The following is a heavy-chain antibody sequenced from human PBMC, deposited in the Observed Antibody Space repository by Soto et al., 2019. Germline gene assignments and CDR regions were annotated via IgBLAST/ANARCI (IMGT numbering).Heavy chain of an antibody. Sequence: QIHLVQSGGEVKKPGASVEVSCKASGYTFTSYGINWVRQAPGQGLEWMGWISGYNGATNYAQMFQGRVTMTTDTSTSTAYMDLTNLISDDTAVYFCARGGVASRGYWGDYWGQGTLVTVSS. CDR2: ISGYNGAT. J-gene: IGHJ4*02. CDR1: GYTFTSYG. CDR3: ARGGVASRGYWGDY. D-gene: IGHD3-22*01. V-gene: IGHV1-18*01.